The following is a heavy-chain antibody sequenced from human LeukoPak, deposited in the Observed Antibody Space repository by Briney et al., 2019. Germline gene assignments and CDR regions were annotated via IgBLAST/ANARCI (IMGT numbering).Heavy chain of an antibody. CDR3: AREPQNYGDY. CDR1: GFTFSSYE. J-gene: IGHJ4*02. CDR2: ISSRGSTI. V-gene: IGHV3-48*03. Sequence: PGGSLRLSCAASGFTFSSYEMNWVRQAPGKGLEWVSYISSRGSTIYYADSVKGRFTISRDNAKNSLYLQMNSLRAEDTAVYYCAREPQNYGDYRGQGTLVTVSS.